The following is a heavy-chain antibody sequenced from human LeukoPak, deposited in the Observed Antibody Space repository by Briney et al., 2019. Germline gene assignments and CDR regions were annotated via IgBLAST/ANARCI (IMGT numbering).Heavy chain of an antibody. CDR3: ARDSRTERPWYFDL. D-gene: IGHD3/OR15-3a*01. J-gene: IGHJ2*01. CDR1: GGSVSSGSYY. CDR2: IYYSGST. V-gene: IGHV4-61*01. Sequence: SETLSLTCTVSGGSVSSGSYYWSWIRQPPGKGLEWIGYIYYSGSTNYNPSLKSRVTMSVDTSKNQFSLDLSSVTAADTAVYYCARDSRTERPWYFDLWGRGTLVTVSS.